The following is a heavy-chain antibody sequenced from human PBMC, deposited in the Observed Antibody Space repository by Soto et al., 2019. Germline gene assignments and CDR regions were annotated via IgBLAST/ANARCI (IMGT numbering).Heavy chain of an antibody. CDR3: ARDDGGYSSSWGY. D-gene: IGHD6-13*01. CDR1: GFTFSSYG. Sequence: QVQLVESGGGVVQPGRSLRLSCAASGFTFSSYGMDWVRQAPGKGLEWVAVIWYDGSNKYYADSVKGRFTISRDNSKNTLYLQMNSLRAEDKAVYYCARDDGGYSSSWGYWGQGTLVTVSS. J-gene: IGHJ4*02. CDR2: IWYDGSNK. V-gene: IGHV3-33*01.